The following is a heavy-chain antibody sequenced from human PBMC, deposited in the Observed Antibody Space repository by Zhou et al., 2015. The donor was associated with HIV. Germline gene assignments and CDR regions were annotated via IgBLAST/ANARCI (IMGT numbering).Heavy chain of an antibody. CDR3: VRSEGSVFYAFDF. CDR2: IIPLLGSA. V-gene: IGHV1-69*01. Sequence: LVQSGTEVRKPGSSVKVSCKASGGTFSGSDISWVRQAPGQGLEWMGGIIPLLGSATYAQKFQGRVTITADESTSTVYMELSSLDSDDTALYYCVRSEGSVFYAFDFWGPGTSVAVS. CDR1: GGTFSGSD. D-gene: IGHD5/OR15-5a*01. J-gene: IGHJ3*01.